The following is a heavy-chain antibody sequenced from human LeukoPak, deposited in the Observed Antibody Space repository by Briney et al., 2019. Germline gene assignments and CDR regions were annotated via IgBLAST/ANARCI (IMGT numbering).Heavy chain of an antibody. CDR1: GYTFTGYY. V-gene: IGHV1-2*02. Sequence: ASVKVSCRASGYTFTGYYMHWVRQAPGQGLEWMGWINPNSGGTNYAQKFQGRVTMTRDTSISTAYMELSRLRSDDTAVYYCWLWLDDESFDYWGQGTLVTVSS. CDR3: WLWLDDESFDY. J-gene: IGHJ4*02. D-gene: IGHD6-19*01. CDR2: INPNSGGT.